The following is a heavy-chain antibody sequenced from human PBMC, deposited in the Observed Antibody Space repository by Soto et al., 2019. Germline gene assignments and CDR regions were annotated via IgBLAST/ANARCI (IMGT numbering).Heavy chain of an antibody. CDR2: ISYDGSNK. V-gene: IGHV3-30-3*01. CDR1: GFTFSSYA. D-gene: IGHD2-2*01. Sequence: ESGGGVVQPGRSLRLSCAASGFTFSSYAMHWVRQAPGKGLEWVAVISYDGSNKYYADSVKGRFTISRDNSKNTLYLQMNSLIAEDTAVYYCARGDIVLVPAAIFGHFDYWGQGTLVTVSS. CDR3: ARGDIVLVPAAIFGHFDY. J-gene: IGHJ4*02.